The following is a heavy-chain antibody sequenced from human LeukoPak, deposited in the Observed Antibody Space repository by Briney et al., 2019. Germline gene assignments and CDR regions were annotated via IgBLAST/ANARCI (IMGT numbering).Heavy chain of an antibody. V-gene: IGHV3-64D*06. D-gene: IGHD5-18*01. J-gene: IGHJ4*02. CDR2: IRGDGSSP. Sequence: GRSLRLSCSASGFTLTSYAVHWVRQAPGKGLESVSGIRGDGSSPFYADSVKGRFTISRDNSRNTMFLQMTSLRVEDTAVYYCARGYFYGSLNYFYSWGQGALVTVSS. CDR1: GFTLTSYA. CDR3: ARGYFYGSLNYFYS.